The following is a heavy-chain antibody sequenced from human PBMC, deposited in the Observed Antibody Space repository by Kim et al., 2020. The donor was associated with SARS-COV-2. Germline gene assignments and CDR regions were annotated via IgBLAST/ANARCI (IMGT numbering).Heavy chain of an antibody. CDR1: GGSISSSSYY. Sequence: SETLSLTCTVSGGSISSSSYYWGWIRQPPGKGLEWIGSIYYSGSTYYNPSLKSRVTISVDTSKNQFSLKLSSVTAADTAVYYCARTYRGDLDYWGQGTLVTVSS. J-gene: IGHJ4*02. V-gene: IGHV4-39*01. CDR2: IYYSGST. CDR3: ARTYRGDLDY. D-gene: IGHD3-16*01.